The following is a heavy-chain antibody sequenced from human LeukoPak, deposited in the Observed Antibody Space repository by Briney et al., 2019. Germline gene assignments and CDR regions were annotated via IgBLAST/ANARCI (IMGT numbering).Heavy chain of an antibody. Sequence: PGGSLRLSCAASGFTFSSYSMNWVRQAPGKGLEWVSYISSSSSTIYYADSVKGRFTISRDNAKNSLYLQMSSLRAEDTAVYYCARALNLRTRGGVFHWGQGTLVTVSS. CDR2: ISSSSSTI. D-gene: IGHD2-21*01. CDR1: GFTFSSYS. V-gene: IGHV3-48*04. CDR3: ARALNLRTRGGVFH. J-gene: IGHJ4*02.